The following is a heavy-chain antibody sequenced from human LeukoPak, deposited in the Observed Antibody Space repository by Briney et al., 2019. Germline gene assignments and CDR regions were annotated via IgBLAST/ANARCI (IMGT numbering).Heavy chain of an antibody. CDR1: GGTFSSYA. J-gene: IGHJ5*02. D-gene: IGHD2-15*01. CDR3: ARAASGGSFDNWFDP. Sequence: ASVKVSCKASGGTFSSYAISWVRQAPGQGLEWMGGIIPIFGTANYAQKFQGRVTITADKSTSTAYMELSSLRSEDTAVYYCARAASGGSFDNWFDPWGQGTLVTVSS. CDR2: IIPIFGTA. V-gene: IGHV1-69*06.